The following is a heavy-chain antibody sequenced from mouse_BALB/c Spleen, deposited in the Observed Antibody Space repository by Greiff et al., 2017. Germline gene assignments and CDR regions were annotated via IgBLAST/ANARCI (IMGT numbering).Heavy chain of an antibody. V-gene: IGHV1-54*01. CDR2: INPGSGGT. J-gene: IGHJ1*01. D-gene: IGHD1-1*01. CDR3: ATITTVVARDV. Sequence: QVQLQQSGAELVRPGTSVKVSCKASGYAFTNYLIEWVKQRPGQGLEWIGVINPGSGGTNYNEKFKGKATLTADKSSSTAYMQLSSLTSDDSAVYFCATITTVVARDVWGAGTTVTVSS. CDR1: GYAFTNYL.